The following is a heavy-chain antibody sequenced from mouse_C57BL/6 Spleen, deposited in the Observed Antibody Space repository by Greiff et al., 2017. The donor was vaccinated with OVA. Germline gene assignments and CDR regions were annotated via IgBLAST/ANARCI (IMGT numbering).Heavy chain of an antibody. V-gene: IGHV1-59*01. D-gene: IGHD1-1*01. J-gene: IGHJ2*01. CDR1: GYTFTSYW. CDR3: ARRGTVVDLYYFDY. CDR2: IDPSDSYT. Sequence: QVQLQQPGAELVRPGTSVKLSCKASGYTFTSYWMHWVKQRPGQGLEWIGVIDPSDSYTNYNQKFKGKATLTVDTSSSTAYMQLSSLTSEDSAVYYCARRGTVVDLYYFDYWGQGTTLTVSS.